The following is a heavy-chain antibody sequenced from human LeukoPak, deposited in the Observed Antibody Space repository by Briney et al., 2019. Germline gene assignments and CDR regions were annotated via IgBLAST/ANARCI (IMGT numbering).Heavy chain of an antibody. D-gene: IGHD4-17*01. J-gene: IGHJ4*02. CDR3: ARGLNRNDYGDYGY. CDR2: IYYTGST. Sequence: SETLSLTCAVSGGSLSSYYWTWIRQPPGKGLEWIGYIYYTGSTSYNPSLKSRVTISVQTSKNQFSLKLSSVTAADTAVYYCARGLNRNDYGDYGYWGQGTLVTVSS. CDR1: GGSLSSYY. V-gene: IGHV4-59*01.